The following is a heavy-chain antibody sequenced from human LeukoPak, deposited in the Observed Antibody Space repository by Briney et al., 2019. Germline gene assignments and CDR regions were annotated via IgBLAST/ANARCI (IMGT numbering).Heavy chain of an antibody. CDR2: MYFSGST. D-gene: IGHD6-13*01. CDR3: ATITIVAPGTTGGYYFDY. CDR1: GGSISSYY. Sequence: SETLSLTCTVSGGSISSYYWSWLRQPPGKGLEWIGYMYFSGSTNYNPSLKRRVTISADTSKNQFSLKLSSVTAADTAVYYCATITIVAPGTTGGYYFDYWGQGTLVTVSS. V-gene: IGHV4-59*08. J-gene: IGHJ4*02.